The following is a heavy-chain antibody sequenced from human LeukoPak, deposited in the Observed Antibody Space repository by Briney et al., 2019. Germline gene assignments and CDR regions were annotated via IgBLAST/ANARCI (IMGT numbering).Heavy chain of an antibody. D-gene: IGHD1-26*01. J-gene: IGHJ4*02. Sequence: ASVKVSCKASGYTFTCYYMHWVRQAAGQGLEWMGWMNPNSGGTNYAQKFQGRVTMTRDTAISTADMEVSRLRSDDTAVYYCARDSGSYRPYFDYWGQGTLVTVSS. CDR1: GYTFTCYY. CDR3: ARDSGSYRPYFDY. CDR2: MNPNSGGT. V-gene: IGHV1-2*02.